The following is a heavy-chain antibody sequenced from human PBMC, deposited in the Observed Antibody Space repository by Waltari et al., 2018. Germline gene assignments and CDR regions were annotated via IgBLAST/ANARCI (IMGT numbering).Heavy chain of an antibody. J-gene: IGHJ3*02. CDR3: ARRKLGFAFDM. Sequence: QVHLVQSAAEVKKPGSSMKISCKASGGSFGSCSIDWVRQAAGQGLEWLGGIIPICGTPQYEQRFQGRLILTADASTTTAHLELSGLRSDETAIYYCARRKLGFAFDMWGQGTLVTVSS. D-gene: IGHD6-13*01. CDR2: IIPICGTP. CDR1: GGSFGSCS. V-gene: IGHV1-69*12.